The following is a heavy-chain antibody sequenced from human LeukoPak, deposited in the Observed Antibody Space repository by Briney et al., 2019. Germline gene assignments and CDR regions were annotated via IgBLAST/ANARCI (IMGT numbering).Heavy chain of an antibody. D-gene: IGHD3-3*01. J-gene: IGHJ4*02. CDR2: VYAGGNT. CDR1: GDSITFYY. V-gene: IGHV4-4*07. Sequence: PSETLSLTCTVSGDSITFYYWTWIRQSAGKGREWIGRVYAGGNTNYNPSLKSRTTLSIDTSKNEFSLMLTSVTAADTAIYYCTRDSRYHDFWSGYVDYWGQGILVTVSS. CDR3: TRDSRYHDFWSGYVDY.